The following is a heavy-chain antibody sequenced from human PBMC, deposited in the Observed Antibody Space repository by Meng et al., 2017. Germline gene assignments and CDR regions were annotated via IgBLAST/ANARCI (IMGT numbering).Heavy chain of an antibody. Sequence: QMPLVQSGAEVKKTGSSVKVSCKASGYTFTYRYLHWVRQAPGQALEWMGWITTFNGNTNYAQKFQDRVTITRDRSMSTAYMELSSLRSEDTAMYYCASGELERLDFDYWGQGTLVTVSS. CDR2: ITTFNGNT. D-gene: IGHD1-1*01. V-gene: IGHV1-45*02. CDR1: GYTFTYRY. CDR3: ASGELERLDFDY. J-gene: IGHJ4*02.